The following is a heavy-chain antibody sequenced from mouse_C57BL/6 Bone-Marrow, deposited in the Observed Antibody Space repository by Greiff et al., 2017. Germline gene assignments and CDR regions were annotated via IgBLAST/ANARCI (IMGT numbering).Heavy chain of an antibody. CDR2: IDPSASYT. Sequence: QVQLQQPGAELVRPGTSVKLSCKASGYTFTSYWMHWVKQRPGQGLEWIGVIDPSASYTNYNQKFKGKATLTVDTSSSTAYMQLSSLTSADSAVYYCARGYFAYWGQGTLVTVSA. J-gene: IGHJ3*01. V-gene: IGHV1-59*01. CDR3: ARGYFAY. CDR1: GYTFTSYW.